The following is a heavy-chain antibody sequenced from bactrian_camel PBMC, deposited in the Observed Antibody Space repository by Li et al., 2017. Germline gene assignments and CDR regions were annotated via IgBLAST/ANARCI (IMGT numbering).Heavy chain of an antibody. D-gene: IGHD6*01. CDR2: ISWSDDST. Sequence: VQLVESGRGVVQPGGTLRLSCAASGFTFDDYAMGWIRQAPGKGLEWVSTISWSDDSTNYADSMKARFTISRDRAKKMVYLQMNSLKSEDTAVYYCALSTYGGSSYGTDQWAYNYWGQGTQVTVS. J-gene: IGHJ4*01. V-gene: IGHV3-1*01. CDR3: ALSTYGGSSYGTDQWAYNY. CDR1: GFTFDDYA.